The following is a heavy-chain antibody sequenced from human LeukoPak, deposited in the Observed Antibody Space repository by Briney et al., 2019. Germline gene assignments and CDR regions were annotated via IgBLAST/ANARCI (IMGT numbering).Heavy chain of an antibody. Sequence: GASVKVSCKASGYTFISYFMHWVRQAPGEGLEWMGIINPSGGSTSYAQKFQGRVTMTRDTSTSTVYMELSSLRSEDTAVYYCAIPGWDYYDSSGYYDAFDIWGQGTMVTVSS. V-gene: IGHV1-46*01. CDR1: GYTFISYF. D-gene: IGHD3-22*01. J-gene: IGHJ3*02. CDR3: AIPGWDYYDSSGYYDAFDI. CDR2: INPSGGST.